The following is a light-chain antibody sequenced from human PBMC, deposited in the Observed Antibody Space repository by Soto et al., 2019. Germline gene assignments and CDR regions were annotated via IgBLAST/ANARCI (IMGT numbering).Light chain of an antibody. V-gene: IGKV3-20*01. Sequence: EIVLAQSPGTLSLSPGERATLSCRTSQTISNTYLAWYQHKPGQAPRLLIYGASNSATGIPDRFSGSGSGTDFSLTIGRVEPEDFAVYYCQQYVTSPPGYTFGQGTRLETK. CDR1: QTISNTY. CDR2: GAS. J-gene: IGKJ2*01. CDR3: QQYVTSPPGYT.